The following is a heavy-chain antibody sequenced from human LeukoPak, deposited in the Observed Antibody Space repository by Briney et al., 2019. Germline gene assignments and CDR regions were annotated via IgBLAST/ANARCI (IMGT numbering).Heavy chain of an antibody. D-gene: IGHD3-22*01. V-gene: IGHV3-66*01. Sequence: GGSLRLSCAASGFIVSSNYMNWVRQAPGKGLEWVSVIYYGGSTYYADSVKGRFTISRDNAKNSLYLQMNSLRAEDTAVYYCARDANYHVSSDYYDAFDIWGQGTMVTVSS. CDR1: GFIVSSNY. CDR2: IYYGGST. J-gene: IGHJ3*02. CDR3: ARDANYHVSSDYYDAFDI.